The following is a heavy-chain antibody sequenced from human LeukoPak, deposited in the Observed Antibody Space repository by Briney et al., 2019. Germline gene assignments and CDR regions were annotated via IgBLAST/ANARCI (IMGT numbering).Heavy chain of an antibody. CDR2: ISSSSSYI. CDR3: ARELLSYAFDI. J-gene: IGHJ3*02. CDR1: GFTFRSYE. Sequence: GGSLRLSCAASGFTFRSYEMNWVRQAPGKGLEWVSSISSSSSYIYYADSVKGRFTISRDNAKNSLYLQMNSLRAEDTAVYYCARELLSYAFDIWGQGTMVTVSS. D-gene: IGHD3-10*01. V-gene: IGHV3-21*01.